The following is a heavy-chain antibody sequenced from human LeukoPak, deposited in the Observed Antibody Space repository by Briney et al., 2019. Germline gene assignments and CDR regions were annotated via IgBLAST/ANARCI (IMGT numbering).Heavy chain of an antibody. J-gene: IGHJ4*02. CDR1: GFTFSSYA. V-gene: IGHV3-23*01. D-gene: IGHD3-3*01. Sequence: AGGSLRLSCAASGFTFSSYAMSWVRQAPGKGLEWVSAISGSGGSTYYADSVKGRFTISRDNSKNTLYLQMNSLRAEDTAVYYCARDGGRKVYDFWSGYRGLFDYWGQGTLVTVSS. CDR3: ARDGGRKVYDFWSGYRGLFDY. CDR2: ISGSGGST.